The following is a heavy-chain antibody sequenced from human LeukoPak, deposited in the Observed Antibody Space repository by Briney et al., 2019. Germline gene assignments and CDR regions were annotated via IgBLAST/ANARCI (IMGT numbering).Heavy chain of an antibody. J-gene: IGHJ4*02. D-gene: IGHD3-22*01. CDR2: INWNGGST. CDR3: ARGYYDSSGYYSEGAYYFDY. Sequence: PGGSLRLSCAASGFTFDDYGMSWVRQAPGKGLEWVSGINWNGGSTGYADSVKGRFTISRDNAKNSLYLQMNSLRAEDTALYYCARGYYDSSGYYSEGAYYFDYWGQGTLVTVSS. CDR1: GFTFDDYG. V-gene: IGHV3-20*04.